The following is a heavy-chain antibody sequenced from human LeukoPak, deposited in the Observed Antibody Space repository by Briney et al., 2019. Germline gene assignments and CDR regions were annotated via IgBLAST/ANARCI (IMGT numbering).Heavy chain of an antibody. CDR3: AREWGLESSGYYYAY. J-gene: IGHJ4*02. CDR1: GGTFSSYA. D-gene: IGHD3-22*01. V-gene: IGHV1-69*13. CDR2: IIPIFGTA. Sequence: ASVKVSCKASGGTFSSYAISWVRQAPGQGLEWMGGIIPIFGTANYAQKFQGRVSITADESTSTAFMELSSLRSEDTAVYYCAREWGLESSGYYYAYWGQGTLVTVSS.